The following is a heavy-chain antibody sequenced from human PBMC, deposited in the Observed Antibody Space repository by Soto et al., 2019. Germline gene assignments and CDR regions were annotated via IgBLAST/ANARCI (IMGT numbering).Heavy chain of an antibody. D-gene: IGHD6-19*01. CDR2: IIPIFGTA. V-gene: IGHV1-69*06. J-gene: IGHJ5*02. CDR1: GGTFSSYA. Sequence: QVQLVQSGDEVKKPGSSVKVSCKASGGTFSSYAISWVRQAPGQGLEWMGGIIPIFGTANYAQKFQGRVTITADKSTSTGYMELSSLRSDDTGVYYCARGSSGWWVAVWFDPWGQGTLVTVSS. CDR3: ARGSSGWWVAVWFDP.